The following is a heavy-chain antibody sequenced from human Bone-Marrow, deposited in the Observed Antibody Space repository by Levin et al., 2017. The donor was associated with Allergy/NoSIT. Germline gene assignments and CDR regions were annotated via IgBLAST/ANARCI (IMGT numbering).Heavy chain of an antibody. CDR2: INQDGSEK. Sequence: GGSLRLSCAASGFIFSNFWMSWVRQAPGKGLEWVANINQDGSEKYYVDSVKGRFTISRDNAKNSLYLQMNSLRAEDTAVYYCARGSSSTPLGHWGQGTLVTVSS. D-gene: IGHD6-13*01. CDR1: GFIFSNFW. CDR3: ARGSSSTPLGH. V-gene: IGHV3-7*01. J-gene: IGHJ4*02.